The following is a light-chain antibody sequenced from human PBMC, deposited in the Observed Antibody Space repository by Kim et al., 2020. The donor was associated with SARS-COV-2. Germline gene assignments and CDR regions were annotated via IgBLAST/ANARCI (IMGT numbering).Light chain of an antibody. Sequence: QSALTQPASVSGSPGQSITISCTGTSSDVGGYNYVSWYQQHPGKAPKLMIYDVSKRPSGVSNRFSGSKSGNTASLTISGLQAEDEADYYCSSYTSSSRVFGGGTKGTVL. J-gene: IGLJ3*02. CDR3: SSYTSSSRV. CDR1: SSDVGGYNY. V-gene: IGLV2-14*01. CDR2: DVS.